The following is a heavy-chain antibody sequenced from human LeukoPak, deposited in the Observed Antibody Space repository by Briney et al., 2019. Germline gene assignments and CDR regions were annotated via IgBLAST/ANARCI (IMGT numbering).Heavy chain of an antibody. Sequence: GGSLRLSCAASGFTFNSYWMHWVRQAPGKGLEWVSRINSDATSTGYADSVKGRFSISRDNAKNILYLQMSSLTAADTAVYYCARGRLAYGHSTENCGYWGQGTLVTVSS. CDR2: INSDATST. V-gene: IGHV3-74*01. CDR3: ARGRLAYGHSTENCGY. J-gene: IGHJ4*02. D-gene: IGHD2-8*01. CDR1: GFTFNSYW.